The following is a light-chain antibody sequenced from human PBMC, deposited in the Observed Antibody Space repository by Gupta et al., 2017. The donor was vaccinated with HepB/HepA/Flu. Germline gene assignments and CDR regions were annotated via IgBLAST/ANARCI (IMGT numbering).Light chain of an antibody. V-gene: IGKV1-33*01. CDR3: QQFHYRPLT. CDR2: DVS. J-gene: IGKJ4*01. CDR1: QDIDNN. Sequence: DIQMTQSPSSLSAFVGDRVTITCQASQDIDNNKLNWYHQRPGQAPKLLLYDVSKSQPGVPSRFTGSGSATQFTFTISSLQPEDIGTYYCQQFHYRPLTFGGGTKVEI.